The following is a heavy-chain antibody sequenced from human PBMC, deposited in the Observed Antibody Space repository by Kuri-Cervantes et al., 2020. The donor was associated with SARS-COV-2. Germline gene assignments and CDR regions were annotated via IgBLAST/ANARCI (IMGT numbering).Heavy chain of an antibody. CDR1: GGTFSSYA. CDR3: ARLLRFLEWSEFDY. D-gene: IGHD3-3*01. CDR2: IIPIFGTA. V-gene: IGHV1-69*13. J-gene: IGHJ4*02. Sequence: SVKVSCKASGGTFSSYAISWVRQAPGQGPEWMGGIIPIFGTANYAQKFQGRVTITADESTSTAYMELSSLRSEDTAVYYCARLLRFLEWSEFDYWGQGTLVTVSS.